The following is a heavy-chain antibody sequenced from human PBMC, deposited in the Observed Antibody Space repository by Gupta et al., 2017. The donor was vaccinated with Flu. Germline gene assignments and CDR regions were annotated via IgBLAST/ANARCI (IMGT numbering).Heavy chain of an antibody. V-gene: IGHV3-23*01. CDR2: ISSLGGST. CDR1: GFTSLDYA. CDR3: AKECGSTYMPVDS. J-gene: IGHJ4*02. Sequence: EAQLLESGGGLVQPGGSLRLSCAASGFTSLDYAMTWVRQAPGKGLEWVSTISSLGGSTYYADSVKDRFTISRDNSKNTLYLHMKSLRVEDTAVYYCAKECGSTYMPVDSWCQGSLVTVSS. D-gene: IGHD5-18*01.